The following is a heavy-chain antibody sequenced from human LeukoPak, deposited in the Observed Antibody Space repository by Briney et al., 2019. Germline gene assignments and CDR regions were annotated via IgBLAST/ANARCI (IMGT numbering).Heavy chain of an antibody. Sequence: SETPSLTCAVSGGSISSGGYSWSWIRQPPGKGLEWIGYIYYSGSTYYNPSLKSRVTISVGTSKNQFSLKLSSVTAADTAVYYCARDSSSWEFDYWGQGTLVTVSS. CDR3: ARDSSSWEFDY. V-gene: IGHV4-30-4*07. CDR2: IYYSGST. CDR1: GGSISSGGYS. D-gene: IGHD6-13*01. J-gene: IGHJ4*02.